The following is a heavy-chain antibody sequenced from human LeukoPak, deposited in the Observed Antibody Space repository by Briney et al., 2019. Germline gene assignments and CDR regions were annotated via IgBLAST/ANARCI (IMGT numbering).Heavy chain of an antibody. CDR2: INEDGGKT. CDR1: GVTLSPYG. D-gene: IGHD2-15*01. Sequence: GMSLRLSCAASGVTLSPYGMHWVRQAPGKGLEWVSLINEDGGKTFYADSVRGRFTISRDNSKNSLYLQMNSLRTEDTALYYCAKEIDTLGTNAFDIWGQGTIVTVSS. J-gene: IGHJ3*02. CDR3: AKEIDTLGTNAFDI. V-gene: IGHV3-43*02.